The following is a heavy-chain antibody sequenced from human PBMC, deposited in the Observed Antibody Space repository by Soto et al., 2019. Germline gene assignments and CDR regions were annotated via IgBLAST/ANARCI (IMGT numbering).Heavy chain of an antibody. CDR2: MGYNGFT. D-gene: IGHD3-10*01. V-gene: IGHV4-59*08. Sequence: QVQLQESGPGLVKPSETLSLTCTISGGPMNNYYCSWFRQPRGQGLEWIGYMGYNGFTRYNHSLSSRVAISLETAKNQFSLNLSSVTAADTALYYCARQGFGELHGLVDVWGQGITVTVSS. CDR3: ARQGFGELHGLVDV. CDR1: GGPMNNYY. J-gene: IGHJ6*01.